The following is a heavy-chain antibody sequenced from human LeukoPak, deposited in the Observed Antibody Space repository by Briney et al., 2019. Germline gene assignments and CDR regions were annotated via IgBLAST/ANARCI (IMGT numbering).Heavy chain of an antibody. V-gene: IGHV3-74*01. CDR2: INSDGSST. D-gene: IGHD3-22*01. J-gene: IGHJ4*02. Sequence: GGSLRLSCAASGFTFSSYWMHWVRQAPGKGLVWVSRINSDGSSTSYADSVKGRFTISRDNAKNTLYLQMNSLRAEDTAVYYCARADYDSSPDYWGQGTLVTVSS. CDR1: GFTFSSYW. CDR3: ARADYDSSPDY.